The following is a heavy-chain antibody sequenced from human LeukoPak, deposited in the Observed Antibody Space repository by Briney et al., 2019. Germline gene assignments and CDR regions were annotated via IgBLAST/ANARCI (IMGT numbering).Heavy chain of an antibody. D-gene: IGHD3-16*01. V-gene: IGHV3-74*01. CDR1: GFTFSSYW. CDR2: INSDGSST. J-gene: IGHJ4*02. CDR3: ARGTYDYVWGSYDTTPPGH. Sequence: GGSLRLSCAASGFTFSSYWMHWVRQAPGKGLVWVSRINSDGSSTSYADSVKGRFTISRDNAKNTLYLQMNSLRAEDTAVYYCARGTYDYVWGSYDTTPPGHWGQGTLVTVSS.